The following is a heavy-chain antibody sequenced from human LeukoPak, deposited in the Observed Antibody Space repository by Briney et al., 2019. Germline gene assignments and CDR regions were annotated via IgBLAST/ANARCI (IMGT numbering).Heavy chain of an antibody. CDR3: ARGLPPAELVDDY. D-gene: IGHD3-10*01. Sequence: SETLSLICAVYGGSFSGYYWSWIRQPPGKGLEWIGEINHSGSTNYNPSLKSRVTISVDTSKNQFSLKLSSVTAADSAVYYCARGLPPAELVDDYWGQGTLLTVSS. CDR2: INHSGST. V-gene: IGHV4-34*01. CDR1: GGSFSGYY. J-gene: IGHJ4*02.